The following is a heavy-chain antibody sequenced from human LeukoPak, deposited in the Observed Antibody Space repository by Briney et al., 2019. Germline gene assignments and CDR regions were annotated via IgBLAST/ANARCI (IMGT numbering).Heavy chain of an antibody. CDR3: ARAGSSAVAGHFDY. V-gene: IGHV4-38-2*01. CDR1: GYSISSGYY. J-gene: IGHJ4*02. CDR2: IYHSGST. D-gene: IGHD6-19*01. Sequence: SETLSLTCAVSGYSISSGYYWGWIRQPPGKGLEWIGSIYHSGSTYYNPSLKSRVTISVDTSKNQFSLKLSSVTAADTAVYYCARAGSSAVAGHFDYWGQGTPLTVSS.